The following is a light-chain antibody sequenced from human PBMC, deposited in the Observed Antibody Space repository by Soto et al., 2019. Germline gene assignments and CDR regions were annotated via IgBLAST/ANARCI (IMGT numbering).Light chain of an antibody. CDR3: LLSYSGARGV. CDR1: TGAVTSGHY. Sequence: QTVVTQEPSLTVSPGGTVTLTCGSSTGAVTSGHYPYWFQQKPGQAPRTLIYDTSNRHSWTPARFSGSLLGGKAALTLSGAQREDEAEYYCLLSYSGARGVFGGRTKLTVL. V-gene: IGLV7-46*01. J-gene: IGLJ2*01. CDR2: DTS.